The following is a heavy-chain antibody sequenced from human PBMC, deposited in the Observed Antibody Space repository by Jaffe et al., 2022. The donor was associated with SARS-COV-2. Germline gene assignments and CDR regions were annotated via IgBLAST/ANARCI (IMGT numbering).Heavy chain of an antibody. J-gene: IGHJ4*02. Sequence: QVQLQESGPGLVKPSQTLSLTCTVSGGSISSGSYYWSWIRQPAGKGLEWIGRIYTSGSTNYNPSLKSRVTISVDTSKNQFSLKLSSVTAADTAVYYCARSPRGGAYYFDYWGQGTLVTVSS. CDR2: IYTSGST. D-gene: IGHD3-16*01. V-gene: IGHV4-61*02. CDR3: ARSPRGGAYYFDY. CDR1: GGSISSGSYY.